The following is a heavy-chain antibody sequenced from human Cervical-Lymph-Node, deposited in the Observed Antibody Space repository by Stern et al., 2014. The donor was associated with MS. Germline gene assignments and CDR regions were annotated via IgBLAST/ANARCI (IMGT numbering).Heavy chain of an antibody. CDR2: VYYSGAT. CDR3: AKHACTGAACPFDL. Sequence: QVQLQESGPGLVKPSETLSLTCAVSGDSISSYTHYWAWIRQPPGKGLEWIGRVYYSGATYYNPSLKSPVTISVDTSKNPFSLGLNSVTAADTAVYYCAKHACTGAACPFDLWGQGTLVTVSS. V-gene: IGHV4-39*01. D-gene: IGHD2-8*02. CDR1: GDSISSYTHY. J-gene: IGHJ4*02.